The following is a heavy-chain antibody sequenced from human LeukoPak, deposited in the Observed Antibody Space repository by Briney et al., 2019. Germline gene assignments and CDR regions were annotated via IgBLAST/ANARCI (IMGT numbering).Heavy chain of an antibody. CDR2: FNPNTLVT. Sequence: ASVKVSCRASGYTFTDYYMHWVRPAPGQGLEWMGWFNPNTLVTNYAQHFQGRVSMTWDTSISTGYMDLHSLTSDDTAVYYCARKDGGRDGMDVWGQGTTVTASS. D-gene: IGHD2-15*01. V-gene: IGHV1-2*02. J-gene: IGHJ6*02. CDR1: GYTFTDYY. CDR3: ARKDGGRDGMDV.